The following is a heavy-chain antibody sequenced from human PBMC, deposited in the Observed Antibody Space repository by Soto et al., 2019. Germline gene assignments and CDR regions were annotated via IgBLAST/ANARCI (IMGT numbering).Heavy chain of an antibody. Sequence: SETLSLTCTVSGGSISSGDYYWSWIRQPPGKGLEWIGYIYYSGSTYYNPSLKSRVTISVDTSKNQFSLKLSSVTAADTALYYCAGHAPTTGATNFDHWGQGTLVTVSS. CDR3: AGHAPTTGATNFDH. J-gene: IGHJ4*02. D-gene: IGHD1-26*01. CDR1: GGSISSGDYY. V-gene: IGHV4-30-4*01. CDR2: IYYSGST.